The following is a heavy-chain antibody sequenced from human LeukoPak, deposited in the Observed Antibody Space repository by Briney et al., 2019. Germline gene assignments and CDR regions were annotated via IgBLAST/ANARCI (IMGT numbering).Heavy chain of an antibody. D-gene: IGHD5-18*01. V-gene: IGHV4-39*07. Sequence: SETLSLTCTGSGGSISSSRYYWGWIRQPPGKGLEWIGSIYYSGSTYYNPSLKSRVTISVDTSKNQFSLKLSSVTAADTAVYYCARDGVYSYGLTYLMDVWGKGPTVTVSS. CDR3: ARDGVYSYGLTYLMDV. CDR2: IYYSGST. J-gene: IGHJ6*03. CDR1: GGSISSSRYY.